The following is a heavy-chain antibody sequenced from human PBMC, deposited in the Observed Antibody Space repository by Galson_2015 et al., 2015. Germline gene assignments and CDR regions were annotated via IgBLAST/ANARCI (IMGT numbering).Heavy chain of an antibody. CDR1: GFSLSTSGMC. D-gene: IGHD5-18*01. CDR3: AQIYSRPTAKGPWFDP. V-gene: IGHV2-70*01. CDR2: IDWDDDK. Sequence: PALVKPTQTLTLTCTFSGFSLSTSGMCVSWIRQPPGKALEWLALIDWDDDKYYSTSLKTRLTISKDTSKNQVVLTMTNMDPVDTATYYCAQIYSRPTAKGPWFDPWGQGTLVTVSS. J-gene: IGHJ5*02.